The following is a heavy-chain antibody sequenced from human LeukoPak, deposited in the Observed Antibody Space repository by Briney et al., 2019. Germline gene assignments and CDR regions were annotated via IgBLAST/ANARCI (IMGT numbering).Heavy chain of an antibody. J-gene: IGHJ3*02. CDR1: GGTLSSYA. Sequence: SVKVSCKASGGTLSSYAISWVRQAPGQGLEWMGRIIPIFGTANYAQKFQGRVTITTDESTSTAYMELSSLRSEDTAVYYCARAYCSGGSCHDAFDIWGQGTMVTVSS. CDR2: IIPIFGTA. CDR3: ARAYCSGGSCHDAFDI. D-gene: IGHD2-15*01. V-gene: IGHV1-69*05.